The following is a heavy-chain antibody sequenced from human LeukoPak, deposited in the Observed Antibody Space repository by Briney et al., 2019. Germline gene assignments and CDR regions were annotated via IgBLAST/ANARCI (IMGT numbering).Heavy chain of an antibody. CDR2: INHSGYT. CDR1: GVSFNDYY. CDR3: TRMTTGHDY. D-gene: IGHD4-17*01. V-gene: IGHV4-34*01. J-gene: IGHJ4*02. Sequence: PSETLSLTCAVSGVSFNDYYWSWVRQTPGKGMEWIGEINHSGYTNDSPSLKSRVTRSIDTSRKQFSLNVRSETVADTGIYYCTRMTTGHDYWGQGTLVTVSS.